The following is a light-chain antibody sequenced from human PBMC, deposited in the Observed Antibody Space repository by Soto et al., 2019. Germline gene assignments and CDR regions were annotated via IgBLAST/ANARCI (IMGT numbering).Light chain of an antibody. V-gene: IGKV1-39*01. CDR1: QSISTY. CDR2: AAS. CDR3: QQSYRTPIT. J-gene: IGKJ5*01. Sequence: DIQMTQSASPLSASVGDGVAITCLASQSISTYLNWYQQKPGKAPKVLIYAASNLQSGVPPRFSGSGSGTDFTLTISSLQPEDVATYFCQQSYRTPITIGQGTRLAIK.